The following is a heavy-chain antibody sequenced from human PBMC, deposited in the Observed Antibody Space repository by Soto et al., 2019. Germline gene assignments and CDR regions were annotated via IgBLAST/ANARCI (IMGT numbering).Heavy chain of an antibody. CDR2: ISSSSRTI. Sequence: GGSLRLSCAASGFTFSSYSMNWARQAPGKGLEWISYISSSSRTIYYPDSVKGRFTISRDNAKNSLYLQMNSPRAEDTAVYYCVRDDVGVGIDYWGLGTLVTVSS. J-gene: IGHJ4*02. CDR1: GFTFSSYS. CDR3: VRDDVGVGIDY. D-gene: IGHD1-26*01. V-gene: IGHV3-48*01.